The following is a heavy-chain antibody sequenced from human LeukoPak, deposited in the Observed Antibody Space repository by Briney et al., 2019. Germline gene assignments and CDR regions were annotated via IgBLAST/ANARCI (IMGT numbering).Heavy chain of an antibody. Sequence: SVKVSCKASGGTFSSYAIRWVRQAPGQGLEWMGGIIPIFGTANYAQKFQGRVTITADESTSTAYMELSSLRSEDTAVYYCARDLPQYYYDSSGYGAFDIWGQGTMVTVSS. CDR2: IIPIFGTA. CDR3: ARDLPQYYYDSSGYGAFDI. CDR1: GGTFSSYA. D-gene: IGHD3-22*01. V-gene: IGHV1-69*13. J-gene: IGHJ3*02.